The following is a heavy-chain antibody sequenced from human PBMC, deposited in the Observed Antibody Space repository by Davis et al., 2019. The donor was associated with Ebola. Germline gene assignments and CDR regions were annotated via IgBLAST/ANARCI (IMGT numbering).Heavy chain of an antibody. CDR3: ARAQGYSSGWYGFDYYYYGMDV. CDR1: GFTFSSYG. Sequence: GESLKISCAASGFTFSSYGMHWVRQAPGKGLEWVAVIWYDGSNKYYADSVKGRFTISRDNSKNTLYLQMNSLRAEETAVYYCARAQGYSSGWYGFDYYYYGMDVWGKGTTVTVSS. V-gene: IGHV3-33*01. J-gene: IGHJ6*04. CDR2: IWYDGSNK. D-gene: IGHD6-19*01.